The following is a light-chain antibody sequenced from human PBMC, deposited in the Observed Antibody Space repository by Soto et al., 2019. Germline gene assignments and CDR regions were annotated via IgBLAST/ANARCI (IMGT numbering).Light chain of an antibody. Sequence: QSALTQPASVSGSPGQSITISCTGTSSDVGGYNYVSWYQQHPGKAPKLMIYDVSNRPSGVSNRFSGSKSGNTASLTISGLQAEDEADYYCSSYTSSLSVFRPGTKDTV. CDR2: DVS. V-gene: IGLV2-14*01. J-gene: IGLJ1*01. CDR1: SSDVGGYNY. CDR3: SSYTSSLSV.